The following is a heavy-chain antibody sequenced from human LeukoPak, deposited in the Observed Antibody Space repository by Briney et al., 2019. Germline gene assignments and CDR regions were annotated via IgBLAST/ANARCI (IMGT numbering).Heavy chain of an antibody. Sequence: SETLSLTCTVSGGSISTYYWSWIRQPPGKGLEWIGYIYYSGSTNYNPSLERRVTMSVDTSKNQFSLKLSSVTAADTAVYYCARYGNYYYYYLDVWGKGTTVTVSS. J-gene: IGHJ6*03. CDR3: ARYGNYYYYYLDV. CDR1: GGSISTYY. V-gene: IGHV4-59*12. CDR2: IYYSGST. D-gene: IGHD1-26*01.